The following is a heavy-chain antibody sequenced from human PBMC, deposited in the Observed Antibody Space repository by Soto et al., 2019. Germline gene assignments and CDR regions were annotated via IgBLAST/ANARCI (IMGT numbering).Heavy chain of an antibody. CDR3: ARIRIAVAGTFYYYYGMDV. Sequence: SGPTLVNPTQTLTLTCTFSGFSLSTSGMCVSWIRQPPGKALEWLARIDWDDDKYYSTSLKTRLTISKDTSKNQVVLTMTNMDPVDTATYYCARIRIAVAGTFYYYYGMDVWGQGTTVTVSS. J-gene: IGHJ6*02. CDR2: IDWDDDK. D-gene: IGHD6-19*01. CDR1: GFSLSTSGMC. V-gene: IGHV2-70*11.